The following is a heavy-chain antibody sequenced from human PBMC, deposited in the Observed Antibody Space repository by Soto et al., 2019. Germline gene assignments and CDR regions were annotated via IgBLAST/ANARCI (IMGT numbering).Heavy chain of an antibody. J-gene: IGHJ4*02. D-gene: IGHD6-19*01. CDR1: GGSISSGGYS. CDR3: ARAGGLGAVAADY. Sequence: QLQLQESGSGLVKPSQTLSLTCAVSGGSISSGGYSWSWIRQPPGKGLEWIGYIYHSGSTYYNPSLKSRVPISTDRSKNQFALKRSSVTAADTAVYYCARAGGLGAVAADYWGQGTLVTVSS. CDR2: IYHSGST. V-gene: IGHV4-30-2*01.